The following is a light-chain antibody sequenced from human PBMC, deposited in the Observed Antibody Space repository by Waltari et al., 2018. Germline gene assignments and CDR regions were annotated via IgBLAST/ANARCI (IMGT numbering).Light chain of an antibody. CDR3: LLSYSGPRV. CDR1: TGAVTSGHF. CDR2: DTS. J-gene: IGLJ2*01. Sequence: QAVVTQEPSLTVSPGGTVTLTCGSSTGAVTSGHFPSWFQQKPGQATRTLIYDTSNKLSWTPARFSGALLGGKASLTLSGAQPEDEAEYYCLLSYSGPRVFGGGTKLTVL. V-gene: IGLV7-46*01.